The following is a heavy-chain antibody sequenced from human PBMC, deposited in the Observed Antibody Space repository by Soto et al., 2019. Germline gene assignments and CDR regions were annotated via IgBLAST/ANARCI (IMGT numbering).Heavy chain of an antibody. J-gene: IGHJ6*02. CDR3: ARDSRYSYGLYYYYYGMDV. V-gene: IGHV4-31*03. CDR2: IYYSGST. D-gene: IGHD5-18*01. Sequence: QVQLQESGPGLVKPSQTLSLTCTVSGGSISSGGYYWSWIRQHPGKVLEWSGYIYYSGSTYYNPSLKSRVTISVDTSKNQFSLKLSSVTAADTAVYYCARDSRYSYGLYYYYYGMDVWGQGTTVTVSS. CDR1: GGSISSGGYY.